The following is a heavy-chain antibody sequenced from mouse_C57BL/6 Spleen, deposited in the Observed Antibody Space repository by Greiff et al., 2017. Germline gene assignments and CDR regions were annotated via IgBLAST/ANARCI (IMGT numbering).Heavy chain of an antibody. D-gene: IGHD2-4*01. J-gene: IGHJ1*03. Sequence: QVQLQQPGAELVKPGASVKMSCKASGYTFTSYWITWVKQRPGQGLEWIGDIYPGSGSTNYNEKFKSKATLTVDTSSSTAYMQLSSLTSEDSAVYYGARRAIYYDYDERYFDVWGTGTTVTVSS. CDR2: IYPGSGST. V-gene: IGHV1-55*01. CDR3: ARRAIYYDYDERYFDV. CDR1: GYTFTSYW.